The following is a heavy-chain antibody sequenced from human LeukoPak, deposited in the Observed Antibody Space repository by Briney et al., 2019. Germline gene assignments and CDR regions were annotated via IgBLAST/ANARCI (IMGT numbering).Heavy chain of an antibody. D-gene: IGHD5-18*01. CDR2: IRYDGSNK. V-gene: IGHV3-30*02. Sequence: GGSLRLSCAASGFTFSSYGMHWVRQAPGKGLEWVAFIRYDGSNKYYADSVKGRFTISRDNSKNTLYLQMNSLRAEDTAVYYCAILGAYSYGGRYFDYWGQGTLVTVPS. J-gene: IGHJ4*02. CDR1: GFTFSSYG. CDR3: AILGAYSYGGRYFDY.